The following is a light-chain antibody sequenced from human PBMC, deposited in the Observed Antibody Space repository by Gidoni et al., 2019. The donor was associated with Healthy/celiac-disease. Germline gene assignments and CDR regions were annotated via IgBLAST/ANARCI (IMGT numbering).Light chain of an antibody. Sequence: EIVLTQSPGTLSLSPGERATLSCRASQSVSSSYLAWYQQKPGQAPRLLIYGASSRATGIPDRVSGSGSGTDFTLTISRLEPEDFAVYYCQQYGSSPRTFXQXTKVXIK. CDR3: QQYGSSPRT. J-gene: IGKJ1*01. CDR2: GAS. CDR1: QSVSSSY. V-gene: IGKV3-20*01.